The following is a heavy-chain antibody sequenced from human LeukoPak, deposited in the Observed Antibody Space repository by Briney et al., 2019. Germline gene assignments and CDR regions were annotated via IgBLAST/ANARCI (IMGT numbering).Heavy chain of an antibody. CDR1: GGSFSGYY. CDR2: INHSGST. CDR3: ARDARDRYGGYAFGY. J-gene: IGHJ4*02. V-gene: IGHV4-34*01. D-gene: IGHD5-12*01. Sequence: SETLSLTCAVYGGSFSGYYWSWIRQPPGKGLEWIGEINHSGSTNYNPSLKSRVTISVDTSKNQFSLKLSSATAADTAVYYCARDARDRYGGYAFGYWGQGTLVTVSS.